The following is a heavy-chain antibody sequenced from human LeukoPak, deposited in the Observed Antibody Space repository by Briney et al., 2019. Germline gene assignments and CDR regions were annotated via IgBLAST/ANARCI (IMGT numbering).Heavy chain of an antibody. CDR1: GYTFTGYY. Sequence: GASVKVSCKASGYTFTGYYMHWVRQAPGQGLEGMGGIIPIFGTANYAQKFQGRVTITADESTSTAYMELSSLRSEDTAVYYCARDRGYCSGGSCYSGDYWGQGTLVTVSS. J-gene: IGHJ4*02. D-gene: IGHD2-15*01. CDR3: ARDRGYCSGGSCYSGDY. V-gene: IGHV1-69*13. CDR2: IIPIFGTA.